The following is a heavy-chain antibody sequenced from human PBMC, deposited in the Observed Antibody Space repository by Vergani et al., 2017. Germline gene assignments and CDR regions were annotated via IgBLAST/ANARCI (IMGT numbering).Heavy chain of an antibody. CDR1: GGTFSSYA. J-gene: IGHJ5*02. CDR3: ARVLAGGCSGGSCYSGNWFDP. CDR2: IIPIFGTA. D-gene: IGHD2-15*01. V-gene: IGHV1-69*01. Sequence: QVQLVQSGAEVKKPGSSVKVSCKASGGTFSSYAISWVRQAPGQGLEWMGGIIPIFGTANYAQTFQGRVTLTADEATSTAYREMSSLRSEDTAVYYCARVLAGGCSGGSCYSGNWFDPWGQGTLVTVSS.